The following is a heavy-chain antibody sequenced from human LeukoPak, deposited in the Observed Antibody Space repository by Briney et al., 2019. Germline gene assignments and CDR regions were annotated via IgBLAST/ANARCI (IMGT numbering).Heavy chain of an antibody. Sequence: SGTLSLTCAVSGGSIRTTNWWSWVRQPPGKGLEWIGEVHLSGASNYNPSLKSRVTMSIDKSKNQLSLELTSVTAADTAIYYCTRESGAFSPFGFWGQGTLVTVSS. CDR1: GGSIRTTNW. V-gene: IGHV4-4*02. J-gene: IGHJ4*02. CDR3: TRESGAFSPFGF. CDR2: VHLSGAS. D-gene: IGHD1-26*01.